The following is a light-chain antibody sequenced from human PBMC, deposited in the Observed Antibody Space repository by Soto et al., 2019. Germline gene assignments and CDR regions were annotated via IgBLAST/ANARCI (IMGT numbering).Light chain of an antibody. V-gene: IGLV2-11*01. CDR2: DVS. J-gene: IGLJ2*01. CDR3: CSYAGSYTYVV. Sequence: SALTQPRSVSGSPGQSVTISCTGTSNDVGGYNYVSWYQHHPGKAPKLMIYDVSQRPSGVPDRFSGSKSANTASLTISGLQADDEADYYCCSYAGSYTYVVFGGGTKLTVL. CDR1: SNDVGGYNY.